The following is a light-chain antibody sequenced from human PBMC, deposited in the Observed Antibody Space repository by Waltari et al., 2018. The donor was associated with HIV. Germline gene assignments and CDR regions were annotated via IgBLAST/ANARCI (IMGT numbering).Light chain of an antibody. CDR2: NDD. CDR1: NIGDIS. J-gene: IGLJ2*01. CDR3: HVWDNTRDHLV. V-gene: IGLV3-21*02. Sequence: SYVLTQPPSVSVAPGQTTSIACGGKNIGDISVHWYQQKTGQAPVLVVDNDDDRPSGIPERFSGSNSGNTATLTISRVEAGDEADYYCHVWDNTRDHLVFGGGTKLTVL.